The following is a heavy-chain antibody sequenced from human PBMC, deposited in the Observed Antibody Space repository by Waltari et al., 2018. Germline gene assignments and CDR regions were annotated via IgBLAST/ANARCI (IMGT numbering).Heavy chain of an antibody. V-gene: IGHV1-24*01. CDR1: GYTLTELS. CDR2: CDPEDGET. CDR3: ATGWSAYNWFDP. J-gene: IGHJ5*02. Sequence: QVQLVQSGAEVKKPGASVKVSCKVSGYTLTELSMHWVRQAPGKGLEWMGGCDPEDGETIDAQKVQGRVTMTEDTSTDTAYMELSSLRSEDTAVYYCATGWSAYNWFDPWGQGTLVTVSS.